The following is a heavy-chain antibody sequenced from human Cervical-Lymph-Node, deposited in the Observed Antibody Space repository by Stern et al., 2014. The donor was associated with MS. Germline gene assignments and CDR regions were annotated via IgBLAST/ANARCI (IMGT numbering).Heavy chain of an antibody. Sequence: QVQLMQSGAEVKKPGASVKVSCKASEYTFTYFFMHWVRQAPGQGLEWMGVINPSGGFTTYAQKCQGRVTMTRDTSTSTVYMELTSLTSEDTAVYYCASARNTAFDIWGQGTLVTVSS. CDR3: ASARNTAFDI. J-gene: IGHJ3*02. CDR1: EYTFTYFF. CDR2: INPSGGFT. V-gene: IGHV1-46*03.